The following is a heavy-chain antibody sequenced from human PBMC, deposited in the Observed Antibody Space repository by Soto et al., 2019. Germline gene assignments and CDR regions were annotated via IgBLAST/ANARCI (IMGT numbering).Heavy chain of an antibody. Sequence: GGSLRLSCVASGFTLSNYNMNWVRQAPGKGLEWVSHISGTSVYIHYADSVKGRFTISRDNAKNSVYLQMDSLRVEDTAVYYCAREGALKPFSSWGQGALVTVSS. V-gene: IGHV3-21*01. J-gene: IGHJ5*02. CDR2: ISGTSVYI. CDR3: AREGALKPFSS. CDR1: GFTLSNYN.